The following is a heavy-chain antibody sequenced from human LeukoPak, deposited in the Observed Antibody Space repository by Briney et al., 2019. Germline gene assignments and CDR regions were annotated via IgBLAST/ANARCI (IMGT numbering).Heavy chain of an antibody. CDR3: AKDRYSYAFEYSDS. V-gene: IGHV3-30*18. J-gene: IGHJ4*02. D-gene: IGHD5-18*01. CDR2: VSNDGSKK. CDR1: GFTFSSYG. Sequence: GGSLRLSCAASGFTFSSYGMHWVRRAPGKGLDWVAVVSNDGSKKYYADSVKGRFTISRDNSKNTLSLQVSSLRTEDTAVYYCAKDRYSYAFEYSDSWGQGTLVTVSS.